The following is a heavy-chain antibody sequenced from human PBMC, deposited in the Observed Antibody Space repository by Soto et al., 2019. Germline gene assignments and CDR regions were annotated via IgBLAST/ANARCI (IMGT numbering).Heavy chain of an antibody. Sequence: ASVKVSCKASGFTFTSSAVQWVRQARGQRLEWIGWIVVGSGNTNYAQKFQERVTITRDMSTSTAYMELSSLRSEDTAVYYCAAVPGIAAAGSMEFDYWGQGTLVTVSS. CDR1: GFTFTSSA. V-gene: IGHV1-58*01. CDR2: IVVGSGNT. J-gene: IGHJ4*02. CDR3: AAVPGIAAAGSMEFDY. D-gene: IGHD6-13*01.